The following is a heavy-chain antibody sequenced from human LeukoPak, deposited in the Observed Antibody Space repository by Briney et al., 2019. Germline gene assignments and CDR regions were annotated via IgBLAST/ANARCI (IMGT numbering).Heavy chain of an antibody. V-gene: IGHV4-4*07. CDR3: AREEVQWLVSYYYMDV. CDR1: GGSISSYY. D-gene: IGHD6-19*01. CDR2: IYTSGST. Sequence: SETLSLTCTVSGGSISSYYWSWIRQPAGKGLEWIGRIYTSGSTNYNPSLKSRVTMSADTSKNQFSLKLSSVTAADTAVYYCAREEVQWLVSYYYMDVWGKGTTVTVSS. J-gene: IGHJ6*03.